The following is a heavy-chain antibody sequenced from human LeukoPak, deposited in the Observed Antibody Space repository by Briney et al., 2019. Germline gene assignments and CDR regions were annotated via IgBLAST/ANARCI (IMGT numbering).Heavy chain of an antibody. Sequence: SETLSLTCAVYGGSFSGYYWSWIRQPPGKGLEWIGEINHSGSTNYNPSLKSRVTISVDTSKNQFSLKLSSVTAADTAVYYCASFVYSRGSGYYYYYMDVWGKGTTVTVSS. V-gene: IGHV4-34*01. J-gene: IGHJ6*03. CDR1: GGSFSGYY. D-gene: IGHD6-19*01. CDR2: INHSGST. CDR3: ASFVYSRGSGYYYYYMDV.